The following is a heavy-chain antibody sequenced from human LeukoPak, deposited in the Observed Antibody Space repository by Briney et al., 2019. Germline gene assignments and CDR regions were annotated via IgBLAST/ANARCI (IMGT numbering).Heavy chain of an antibody. CDR3: ARGPYSYDSSGAFDI. J-gene: IGHJ3*02. CDR2: IYTSGST. CDR1: GGSISSYS. Sequence: SETLSLTCTVSGGSISSYSWSWIRQPAGKGLEWIGRIYTSGSTNYNPSLKSRVTMSVDTSKNQFSLKLSSVTAAATAVYFCARGPYSYDSSGAFDIWGQGTMVTVSS. D-gene: IGHD3-22*01. V-gene: IGHV4-4*07.